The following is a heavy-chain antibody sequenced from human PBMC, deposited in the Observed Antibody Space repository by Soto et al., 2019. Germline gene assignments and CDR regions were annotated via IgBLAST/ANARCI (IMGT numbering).Heavy chain of an antibody. Sequence: SETLSLTCAVYGGSFSGYYWSWIRQPPGKGLEWIGEIDHSGSTNYNPSLKSRVTISVDTSKNQFSLKLSSVTAADTAVYYCARRLSYYYGSGSYYVQYFQHWGQGTRVTVSA. CDR1: GGSFSGYY. D-gene: IGHD3-10*01. CDR2: IDHSGST. J-gene: IGHJ1*01. V-gene: IGHV4-34*01. CDR3: ARRLSYYYGSGSYYVQYFQH.